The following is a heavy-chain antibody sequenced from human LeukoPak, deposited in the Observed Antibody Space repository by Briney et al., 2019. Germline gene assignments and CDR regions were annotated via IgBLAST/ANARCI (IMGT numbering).Heavy chain of an antibody. Sequence: SETMSLTCAVYGGSFSGYYWSWIRQPPGKGLEWIGEINHSGSTNYNPSLKSRVTISVDTSKNQFSLKLSSVTAADTAVYYCARSDSSGWFNYWGQGTLVTVSS. V-gene: IGHV4-34*01. CDR3: ARSDSSGWFNY. D-gene: IGHD6-19*01. J-gene: IGHJ4*02. CDR1: GGSFSGYY. CDR2: INHSGST.